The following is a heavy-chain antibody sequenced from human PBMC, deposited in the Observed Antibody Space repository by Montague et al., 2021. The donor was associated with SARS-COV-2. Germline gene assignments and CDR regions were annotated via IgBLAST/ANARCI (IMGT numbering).Heavy chain of an antibody. D-gene: IGHD1-26*01. V-gene: IGHV3-30*04. Sequence: SLRLSCAASGFTFSSYAMHWVRQAPGKGLEWVAVISYDGSNKYYADSVKGRFTISRDNSKNTLYLQMNSLRAEDTAGYYCARAYSGSYLSAFDIWGQGTMVTVSS. CDR3: ARAYSGSYLSAFDI. CDR2: ISYDGSNK. J-gene: IGHJ3*02. CDR1: GFTFSSYA.